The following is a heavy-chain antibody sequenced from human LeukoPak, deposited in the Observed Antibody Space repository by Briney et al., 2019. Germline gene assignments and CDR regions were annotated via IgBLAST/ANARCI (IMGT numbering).Heavy chain of an antibody. CDR1: GFPFRKHH. D-gene: IGHD3-22*01. CDR3: ARDRSDGYSYYLDY. CDR2: ISSSGGT. J-gene: IGHJ4*02. Sequence: GGSLRLSCAASGFPFRKHHMTWDRQAPGKGLEWVSDISSSGGTNYADSVKGRFTISRDDSKNTLFLQMTSLRAEDTAVYYCARDRSDGYSYYLDYWGQGTLVTVSS. V-gene: IGHV3-66*01.